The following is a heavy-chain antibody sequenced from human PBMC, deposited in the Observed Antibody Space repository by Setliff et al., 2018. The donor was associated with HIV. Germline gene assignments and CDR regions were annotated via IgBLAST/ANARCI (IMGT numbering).Heavy chain of an antibody. CDR3: AKEVLEIAVAAS. CDR1: GFTFSSYA. D-gene: IGHD6-19*01. Sequence: PGGSLRLSCAASGFTFSSYAMSWVRQAPERGLEWVSAISGSGGNTYYADSVKGRFTISRDNSKNTLYLQMSSLRAEDTAVYYCAKEVLEIAVAASWGQGTLVTVSS. J-gene: IGHJ4*02. CDR2: ISGSGGNT. V-gene: IGHV3-23*01.